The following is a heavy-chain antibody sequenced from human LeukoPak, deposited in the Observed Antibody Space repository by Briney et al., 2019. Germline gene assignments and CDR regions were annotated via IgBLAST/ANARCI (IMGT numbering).Heavy chain of an antibody. J-gene: IGHJ4*02. CDR1: GYTFTGYY. D-gene: IGHD2-15*01. CDR3: ARVVGPYGYSRY. V-gene: IGHV1-46*01. CDR2: INPSGGST. Sequence: ASVKVSCKASGYTFTGYYMHWVRQAPGQGLEWMGIINPSGGSTSYAQKFQGRVTMTRDTSTSIVYMELSSLRSEDTAVYYCARVVGPYGYSRYWGQGTLVTVSS.